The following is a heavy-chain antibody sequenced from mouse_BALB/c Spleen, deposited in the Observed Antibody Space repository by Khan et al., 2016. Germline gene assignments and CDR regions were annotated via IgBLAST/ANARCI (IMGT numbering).Heavy chain of an antibody. CDR2: ISYSGST. Sequence: EVQLQESGPSLVKPSQTLSLTCSVTGDSITSGYWNWIRKFPGIKLEYMGYISYSGSTYYNPSLKSRISITRDTSKNQYFLQLISVTTEDTATYYCARYDGSSYVRAMDYWGQGTSVTDSS. J-gene: IGHJ4*01. V-gene: IGHV3-8*02. D-gene: IGHD1-1*01. CDR1: GDSITSGY. CDR3: ARYDGSSYVRAMDY.